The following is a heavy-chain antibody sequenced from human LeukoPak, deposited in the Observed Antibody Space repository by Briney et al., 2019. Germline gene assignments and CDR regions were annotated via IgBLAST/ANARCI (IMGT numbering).Heavy chain of an antibody. CDR1: GYTLTELS. D-gene: IGHD6-6*01. V-gene: IGHV1-24*01. J-gene: IGHJ6*03. CDR3: ARDRGSSSGYYYYYYMDV. CDR2: FDPEDGET. Sequence: ASVKVSCKVSGYTLTELSMHWVRQAPGKGLEWMGGFDPEDGETIYAQKFQGRVTMTEDTSTDTAYMELSSLRSEDTAVYYCARDRGSSSGYYYYYYMDVWGKGTTVTVSS.